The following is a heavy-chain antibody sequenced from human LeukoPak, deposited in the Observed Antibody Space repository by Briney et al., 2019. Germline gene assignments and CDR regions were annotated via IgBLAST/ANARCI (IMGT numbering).Heavy chain of an antibody. CDR1: GFTFSSYG. Sequence: QPGGSLRLSCAASGFTFSSYGMSWVRQAPGKGLEWVSAISGSGGSTYYADSVKGRFTISRDNSKNTLYLQMNSLRAEDTALYYCAKGGGRGGKWSILGGAFDIWGQGSMVTVSS. V-gene: IGHV3-23*01. D-gene: IGHD1-26*01. CDR2: ISGSGGST. J-gene: IGHJ3*02. CDR3: AKGGGRGGKWSILGGAFDI.